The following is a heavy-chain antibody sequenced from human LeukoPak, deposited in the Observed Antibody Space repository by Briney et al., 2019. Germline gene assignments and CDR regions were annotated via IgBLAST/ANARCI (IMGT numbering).Heavy chain of an antibody. CDR2: IIHILGIA. V-gene: IGHV1-69*04. Sequence: GASVKVSCKASGGTFSSYAISWVRQAPGQGLEWMGRIIHILGIANYAQKFQGRVTITADKSTSTAYMELSSLRSEDTAVYYCARDKDYDSSGYYYLLFGYWGQGTLVTVSS. D-gene: IGHD3-22*01. CDR1: GGTFSSYA. J-gene: IGHJ4*02. CDR3: ARDKDYDSSGYYYLLFGY.